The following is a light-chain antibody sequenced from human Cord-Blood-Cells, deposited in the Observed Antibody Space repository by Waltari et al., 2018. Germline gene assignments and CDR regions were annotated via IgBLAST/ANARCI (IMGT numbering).Light chain of an antibody. V-gene: IGLV2-14*01. CDR2: EVS. Sequence: QSALTQPASVSGSPGQSITISCTGTSSDVGGYNYVSWYQQHPGQAPKLMFYEVSNRPAGVANSCSGSKSGNTASLSNSGLQGQDEACYYCSSYTSSSTRVYSGGTKLTVL. CDR1: SSDVGGYNY. J-gene: IGLJ3*02. CDR3: SSYTSSSTRV.